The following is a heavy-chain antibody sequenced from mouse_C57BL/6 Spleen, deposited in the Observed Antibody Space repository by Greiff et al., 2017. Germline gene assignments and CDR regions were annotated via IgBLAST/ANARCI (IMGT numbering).Heavy chain of an antibody. V-gene: IGHV14-1*01. CDR1: GFNIKDYY. CDR3: TTWDATVVATPDY. D-gene: IGHD1-1*01. J-gene: IGHJ2*01. Sequence: LVESGAELVRPGASVKLSCTASGFNIKDYYMHWVKQRPEQGLEWIGRIDPEDGDTEYAPKFQGKATLTADTSSNTAYLQLNSLPSEDTAVYYCTTWDATVVATPDYWGQGTTLTVSS. CDR2: IDPEDGDT.